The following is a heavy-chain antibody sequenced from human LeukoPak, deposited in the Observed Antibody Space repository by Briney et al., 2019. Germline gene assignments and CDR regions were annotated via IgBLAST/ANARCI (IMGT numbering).Heavy chain of an antibody. CDR3: ARDFALGSSSWYGWFDP. CDR2: IKQDGSET. CDR1: GFTFSRYW. V-gene: IGHV3-7*01. D-gene: IGHD6-13*01. J-gene: IGHJ5*02. Sequence: GGSLRLSCAASGFTFSRYWMSWVRQAPRKGLEWVANIKQDGSETYYVDSMKGRFTISRDNSKNTLYLQMNSLRAEDTAVYYCARDFALGSSSWYGWFDPWGQGTLVTVSS.